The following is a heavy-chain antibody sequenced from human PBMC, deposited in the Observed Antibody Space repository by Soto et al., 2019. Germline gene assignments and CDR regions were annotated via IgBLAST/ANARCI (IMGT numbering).Heavy chain of an antibody. CDR2: IRSKTNNYAT. CDR1: GLTFSDSA. Sequence: EVQLVESGGGLVQPGGSLKLSCAASGLTFSDSAIHWVRQASGKGLEWVGRIRSKTNNYATTYAATGKGRFTISRDDSKNTAYLQMNSLKTEDTAVYYCTRLKNELRCASYNGIDVWGQGTTVTVSS. J-gene: IGHJ6*02. V-gene: IGHV3-73*02. CDR3: TRLKNELRCASYNGIDV. D-gene: IGHD1-7*01.